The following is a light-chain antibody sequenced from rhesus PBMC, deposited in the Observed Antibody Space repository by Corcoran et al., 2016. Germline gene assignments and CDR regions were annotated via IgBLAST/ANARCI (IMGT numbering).Light chain of an antibody. Sequence: DIQMTQSPSSLSAFLGDRVTIICRASESVNNYLHWYQQKPGKAPKLLIYASSTLQTGVPSRFSGSGSGTDYTFTISGLQAEDVATYYCQQSFNTPLTFGGGTKVEIK. J-gene: IGKJ4*01. V-gene: IGKV1-74*01. CDR3: QQSFNTPLT. CDR2: ASS. CDR1: ESVNNY.